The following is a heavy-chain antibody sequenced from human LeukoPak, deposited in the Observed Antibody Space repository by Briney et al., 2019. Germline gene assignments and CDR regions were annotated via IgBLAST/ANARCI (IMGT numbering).Heavy chain of an antibody. CDR1: GFTFSNYA. CDR2: ISGSGSHI. J-gene: IGHJ4*02. CDR3: AREMNEWELPGWSLTSDY. D-gene: IGHD1-26*01. Sequence: GGSLRLSCAASGFTFSNYAMSWVRQAPGRGLEWVSVISGSGSHIYYADSVKGRFTISRDNSKNTLYLQMNSLRAEDTAVYSCAREMNEWELPGWSLTSDYWGQGCLVTVSS. V-gene: IGHV3-23*01.